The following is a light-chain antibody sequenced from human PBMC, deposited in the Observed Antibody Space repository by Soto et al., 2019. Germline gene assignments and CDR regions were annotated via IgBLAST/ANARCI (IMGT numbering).Light chain of an antibody. J-gene: IGLJ2*01. CDR1: SGSIASNY. CDR3: QSYDSSTHVV. V-gene: IGLV6-57*04. CDR2: EDN. Sequence: NFMLTQPHSVSESPGKTVTISCTRSSGSIASNYVQWYQQRPGSAPTTVIYEDNQRPSGVPDRFSGSIDSSSNSASLTISGLKNEDEADYYCQSYDSSTHVVFGGGTQLTVL.